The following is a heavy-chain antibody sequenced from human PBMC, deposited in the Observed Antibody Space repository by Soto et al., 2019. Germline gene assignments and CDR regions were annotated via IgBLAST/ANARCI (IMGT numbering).Heavy chain of an antibody. V-gene: IGHV3-74*01. CDR1: GFTFNMYW. Sequence: VQLVESGGGLVQPGGSLRLSCAGSGFTFNMYWMLWVRQVPGKGPVWVARIYNDGTYADYADSVKGRFTISRDNAKDTLYLQMNDLRAEDSALYHCTRGPRATSAGTSAHWGQGTLVTVSS. CDR2: IYNDGTYA. D-gene: IGHD6-13*01. CDR3: TRGPRATSAGTSAH. J-gene: IGHJ4*02.